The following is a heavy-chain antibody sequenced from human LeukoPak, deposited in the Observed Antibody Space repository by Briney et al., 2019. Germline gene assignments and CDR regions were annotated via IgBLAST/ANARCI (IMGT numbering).Heavy chain of an antibody. Sequence: GGSLRLSCAASGFTFSSYAMSWVRQAPGKGLEWVSAISGSGGRTYYADSVKGRFTISRDNAKNSLYLRMNSLRAEDTALYYCAKEVVGAKSFDIWGQGTMVTVSS. D-gene: IGHD1-26*01. CDR2: ISGSGGRT. CDR3: AKEVVGAKSFDI. V-gene: IGHV3-23*01. J-gene: IGHJ3*02. CDR1: GFTFSSYA.